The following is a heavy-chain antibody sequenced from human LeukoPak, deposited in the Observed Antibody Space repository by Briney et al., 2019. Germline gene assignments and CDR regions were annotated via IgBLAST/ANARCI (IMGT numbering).Heavy chain of an antibody. CDR3: ARDNLWFGPGGMDV. J-gene: IGHJ6*04. Sequence: ASVKVSCKASGYTFTSYAMHWVRQAPGQRLEWMGWINAGHGNTKYSQKFQGRVTITRDTSASTAYMELSSLRSEDTAVYYCARDNLWFGPGGMDVWGKGTTVTVSS. CDR1: GYTFTSYA. D-gene: IGHD3-10*01. V-gene: IGHV1-3*01. CDR2: INAGHGNT.